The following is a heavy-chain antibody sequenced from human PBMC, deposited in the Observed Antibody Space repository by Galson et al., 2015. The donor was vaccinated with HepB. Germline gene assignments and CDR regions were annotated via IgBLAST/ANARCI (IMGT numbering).Heavy chain of an antibody. CDR2: INHSGSA. D-gene: IGHD6-13*01. J-gene: IGHJ4*02. Sequence: LSLTCAVYGGSFSGYYWSWIRQSPGKGLEWIGEINHSGSANYSPSLKSRVAISVDRSKDQFSLKFSSVTAADTAVYYCARVGEPWQQQLPFDYWGQGTLVTVSS. CDR1: GGSFSGYY. CDR3: ARVGEPWQQQLPFDY. V-gene: IGHV4-34*01.